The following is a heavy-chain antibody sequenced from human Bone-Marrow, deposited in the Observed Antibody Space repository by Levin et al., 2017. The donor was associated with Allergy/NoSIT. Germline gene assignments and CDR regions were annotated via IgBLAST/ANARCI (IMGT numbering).Heavy chain of an antibody. CDR1: GYTFLNYD. J-gene: IGHJ3*02. CDR3: ARDKRESRLLEWHRADAFDI. CDR2: MNPHSGNT. V-gene: IGHV1-8*01. Sequence: GESLKISCKASGYTFLNYDIHWLRQATGQGLEWMGWMNPHSGNTGYAHPFLDRVTMTRDTSINTAYMDLSSLTSEDSAIYYCARDKRESRLLEWHRADAFDIWGQGTVVTDSS. D-gene: IGHD3-3*01.